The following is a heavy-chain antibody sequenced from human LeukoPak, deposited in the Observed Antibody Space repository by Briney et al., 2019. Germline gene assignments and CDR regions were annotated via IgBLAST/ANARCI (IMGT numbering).Heavy chain of an antibody. CDR1: GFTFSSYV. D-gene: IGHD2-15*01. J-gene: IGHJ4*02. CDR2: LSSGGGP. Sequence: GGSLRLSCAASGFTFSSYVMSWVRQAPGKGLEFVSALSSGGGPHYADSVKGRLIISRENSGNTLYLQMNSLRGEDSATYYCARQLGYCSDGTCYFDHWGQGTLATVSS. V-gene: IGHV3-23*01. CDR3: ARQLGYCSDGTCYFDH.